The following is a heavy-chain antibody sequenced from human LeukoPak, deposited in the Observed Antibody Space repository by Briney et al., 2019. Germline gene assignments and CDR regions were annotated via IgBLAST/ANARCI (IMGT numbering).Heavy chain of an antibody. D-gene: IGHD3-10*01. Sequence: GGSLRLSCAASAFTLSTYAMSWVRQAPGKGLEWVSGISAGKGNTYYADSVKGRFTISRDNAKNSLYLQMNSLRAEDTAVYYCARSPGSGSYPVSYWYFDLWGRGTLVTVSS. J-gene: IGHJ2*01. V-gene: IGHV3-23*01. CDR3: ARSPGSGSYPVSYWYFDL. CDR1: AFTLSTYA. CDR2: ISAGKGNT.